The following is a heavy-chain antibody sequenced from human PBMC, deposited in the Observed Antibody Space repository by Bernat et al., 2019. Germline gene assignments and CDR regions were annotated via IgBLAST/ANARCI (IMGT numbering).Heavy chain of an antibody. Sequence: QVQLVQSGAEVKKPGASVKVSCKASGYTFTSYYMHWVRQAPGQGLEWMGWMNPNSGNTGYAHKFQGRVTMTRDTSISTAYMELSSLRSEDTAVYYCASVMIQGVINYWGQGTLVTVSS. CDR3: ASVMIQGVINY. V-gene: IGHV1-8*02. J-gene: IGHJ4*02. CDR2: MNPNSGNT. D-gene: IGHD3-10*01. CDR1: GYTFTSYY.